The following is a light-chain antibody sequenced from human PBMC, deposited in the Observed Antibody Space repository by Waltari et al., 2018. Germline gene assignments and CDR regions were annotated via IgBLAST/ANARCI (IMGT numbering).Light chain of an antibody. V-gene: IGKV3-11*01. Sequence: DMVLPQSPATLSLSPGGRALLSCRASQSVSNYVAWYQQKPGQAPVILISDASNRASGIPARFSGRGSGTEFTLIISSLEPEDFATYYCQQRTKWPRTFGQGT. CDR2: DAS. CDR3: QQRTKWPRT. CDR1: QSVSNY. J-gene: IGKJ1*01.